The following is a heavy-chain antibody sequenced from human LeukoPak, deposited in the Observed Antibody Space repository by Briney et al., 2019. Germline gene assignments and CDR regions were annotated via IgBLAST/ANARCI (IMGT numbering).Heavy chain of an antibody. J-gene: IGHJ4*02. Sequence: GGSLRLSCAASGFTFSSYAMSWVRQAPGRGLEWVSAISGSGGSTYYADSVKGRFTISRDNSKNTLYLQMNSLRAEDTAVYYCAKDQEGAESGYGVWGQGTLVTVSS. V-gene: IGHV3-23*01. D-gene: IGHD5-12*01. CDR1: GFTFSSYA. CDR2: ISGSGGST. CDR3: AKDQEGAESGYGV.